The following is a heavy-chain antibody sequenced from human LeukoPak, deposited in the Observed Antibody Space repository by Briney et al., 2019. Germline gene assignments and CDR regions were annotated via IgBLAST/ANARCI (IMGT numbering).Heavy chain of an antibody. J-gene: IGHJ4*02. CDR1: GYTFTSHY. Sequence: GASVKVSCKASGYTFTSHYMHWVRQAPGQGLEWMGIINPSGGSTSYAQKFQGRVTLTRDTSTSTVYMELGSLRSEDTAVYYCASTIHYYDSSGYYAGYWGQGTLVTVSS. CDR3: ASTIHYYDSSGYYAGY. CDR2: INPSGGST. V-gene: IGHV1-46*01. D-gene: IGHD3-22*01.